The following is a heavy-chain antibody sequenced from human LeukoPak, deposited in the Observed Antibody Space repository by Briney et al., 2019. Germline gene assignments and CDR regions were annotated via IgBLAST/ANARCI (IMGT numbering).Heavy chain of an antibody. CDR3: TTEYYYDSSGYYYKGY. V-gene: IGHV3-48*02. CDR1: GFGFTFVSYN. CDR2: ISSSSRLI. D-gene: IGHD3-22*01. Sequence: PGGSLRLSCAASGFGFTFVSYNLNWVRQAPGKGLEWVSYISSSSRLIYYADSVKGRFTISRDNANNSLYLQMNSLTDEDTAVYYCTTEYYYDSSGYYYKGYWGQGTLVTVSS. J-gene: IGHJ4*02.